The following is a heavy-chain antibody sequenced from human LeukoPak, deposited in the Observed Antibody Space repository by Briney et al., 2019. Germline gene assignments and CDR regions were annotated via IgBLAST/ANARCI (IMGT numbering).Heavy chain of an antibody. J-gene: IGHJ4*02. CDR2: INHSGST. V-gene: IGHV4-39*07. CDR1: GGSISSSSYY. Sequence: SETLSLTCTVSGGSISSSSYYWSWIRQPPGKGLEWIGEINHSGSTNYNPSLKSRVTISVDTSKNQFSLKLSSVTAADTAVYYCARGFFNGGSGWYFDYWGQGTLVTVSS. CDR3: ARGFFNGGSGWYFDY. D-gene: IGHD6-19*01.